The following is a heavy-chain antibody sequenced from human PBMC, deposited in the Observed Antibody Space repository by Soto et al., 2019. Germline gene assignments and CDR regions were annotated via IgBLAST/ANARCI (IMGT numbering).Heavy chain of an antibody. CDR1: CGSISSSSYY. CDR3: ASHVYDILTGYPDAFDI. Sequence: ADTLALTFTVSCGSISSSSYYWSWIRQPPVKGLEWIGSIYYSGSTYYNPSLKCRVTISVDTSNNQFALKLSSVTAADTAVYYCASHVYDILTGYPDAFDIWGQGTMVTVSS. J-gene: IGHJ3*02. D-gene: IGHD3-9*01. V-gene: IGHV4-39*01. CDR2: IYYSGST.